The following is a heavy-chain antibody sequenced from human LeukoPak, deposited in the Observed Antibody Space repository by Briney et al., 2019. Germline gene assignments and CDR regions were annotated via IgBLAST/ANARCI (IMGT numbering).Heavy chain of an antibody. CDR2: IIPIFGTA. Sequence: ASVKVSCXASGGTFSSYAISWVRQAPGQGLEWMGGIIPIFGTANYAQKFQGRVTITADESTSTAYMELSSLRSEDTAVYYCARGGGYNHFDYWGQGTLVTVSS. CDR1: GGTFSSYA. CDR3: ARGGGYNHFDY. V-gene: IGHV1-69*13. J-gene: IGHJ4*02. D-gene: IGHD5-24*01.